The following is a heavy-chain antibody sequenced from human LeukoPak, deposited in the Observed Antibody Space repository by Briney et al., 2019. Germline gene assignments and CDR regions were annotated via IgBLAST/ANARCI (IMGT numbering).Heavy chain of an antibody. CDR2: INAGNGNT. D-gene: IGHD4-23*01. CDR3: ARDRTEDYGGREYFQH. CDR1: GYTFTSYA. J-gene: IGHJ1*01. V-gene: IGHV1-3*01. Sequence: ASVKVSCKASGYTFTSYAMHWVRQAPGQRLEWMGWINAGNGNTKYSQKFQGRVTITRDTSASTAYMELSSLRSEDTAVYYCARDRTEDYGGREYFQHWGQGTLVTVSS.